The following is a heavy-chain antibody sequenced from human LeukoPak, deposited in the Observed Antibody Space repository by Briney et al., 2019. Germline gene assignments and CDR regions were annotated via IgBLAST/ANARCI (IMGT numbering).Heavy chain of an antibody. CDR2: INHSGST. J-gene: IGHJ5*02. V-gene: IGHV4-34*01. D-gene: IGHD3-10*01. Sequence: SETLSLTCAVYGGSFSGYYWSWIRQPPGKGLEWIGEINHSGSTNYNPSLKSRVTISVDTSKNQFSLKLSSVTAADTAVYYCARGLLWFGESTNWFDPWGQGTLVTVSS. CDR3: ARGLLWFGESTNWFDP. CDR1: GGSFSGYY.